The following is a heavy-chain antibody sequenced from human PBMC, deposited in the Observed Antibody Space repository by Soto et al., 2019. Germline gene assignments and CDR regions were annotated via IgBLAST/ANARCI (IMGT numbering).Heavy chain of an antibody. Sequence: GESLKISCEGVGYSFSNHWIAWVRQMPEKGLEWMGTIYPGDSDMRYSPSFQGQVTISADKSISTAYLQWSSLKASDTAMYYCARGKDGYNIYWGQGTLVTVSS. V-gene: IGHV5-51*01. CDR2: IYPGDSDM. D-gene: IGHD5-12*01. CDR3: ARGKDGYNIY. CDR1: GYSFSNHW. J-gene: IGHJ4*02.